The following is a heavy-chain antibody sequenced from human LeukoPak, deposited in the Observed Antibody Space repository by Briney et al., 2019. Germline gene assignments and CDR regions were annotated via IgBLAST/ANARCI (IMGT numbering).Heavy chain of an antibody. J-gene: IGHJ5*02. Sequence: EASVKVSCKASGYTFTGYYMHWVRQAPGQGLEWMGWINPNSGGTNYAQKFQGRVTMTRDTSISTAYMELSRLRSDDTAVYYCARRGFTMVRGALGAWFDPWGQGTLVTVSS. V-gene: IGHV1-2*02. CDR2: INPNSGGT. CDR1: GYTFTGYY. CDR3: ARRGFTMVRGALGAWFDP. D-gene: IGHD3-10*01.